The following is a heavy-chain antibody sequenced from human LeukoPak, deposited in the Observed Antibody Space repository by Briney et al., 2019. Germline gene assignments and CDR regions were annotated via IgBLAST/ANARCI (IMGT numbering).Heavy chain of an antibody. CDR2: FSSSRSYI. V-gene: IGHV3-21*01. J-gene: IGHJ4*02. D-gene: IGHD1-26*01. Sequence: PGGPLRLSCAASGFTFGSYSMNWAREAPGKGLEWVSSFSSSRSYIYYAHSVKGRYTISRDNAKNSLYLKIHSLRPEHTAVYYCARAPKWELRPYWGQGTLVTVSS. CDR3: ARAPKWELRPY. CDR1: GFTFGSYS.